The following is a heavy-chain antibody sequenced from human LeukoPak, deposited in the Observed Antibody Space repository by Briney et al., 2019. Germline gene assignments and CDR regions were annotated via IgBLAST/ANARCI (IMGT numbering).Heavy chain of an antibody. CDR3: ARDSYGDLNY. V-gene: IGHV4-61*01. CDR1: GGSVSSGSYY. Sequence: PLETLSLTCTVSGGSVSSGSYYWSWMRQPPGKGLEWIGYIYYSGSTNYNPSLKSRVTISVDTSKNQFSLKLSSVTAADTAVYYCARDSYGDLNYWGQGTLVTVSS. D-gene: IGHD4-17*01. J-gene: IGHJ4*02. CDR2: IYYSGST.